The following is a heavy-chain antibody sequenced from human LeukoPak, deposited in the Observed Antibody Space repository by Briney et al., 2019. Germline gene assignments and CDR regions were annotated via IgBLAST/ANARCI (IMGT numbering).Heavy chain of an antibody. CDR2: ISSSGSTI. V-gene: IGHV3-48*03. CDR1: GFTFSSYG. CDR3: ARALYDSSGYLDY. J-gene: IGHJ4*02. Sequence: SGGSLRLSCAASGFTFSSYGMNWVRQAPGKGLEWVSYISSSGSTIYYADSVKGRFTISRDNAKNSLYLQMNSLRAEDTAVYYCARALYDSSGYLDYWGQGTLVTVSS. D-gene: IGHD3-22*01.